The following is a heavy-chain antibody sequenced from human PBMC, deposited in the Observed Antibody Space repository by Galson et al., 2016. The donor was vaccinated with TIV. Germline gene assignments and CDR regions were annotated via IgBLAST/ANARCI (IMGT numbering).Heavy chain of an antibody. CDR1: GFSLNTRGVG. CDR2: IYWDYDK. CDR3: AHANLQWLIQAFDF. J-gene: IGHJ4*02. Sequence: PALVKPTQTLTLTCTFSGFSLNTRGVGVGWIRQPPGKALEWLALIYWDYDKRYSPSLKNRLTITKDTSKNQVVLTMTNMDPVDTATYYCAHANLQWLIQAFDFWGQGTLVTVSS. D-gene: IGHD6-19*01. V-gene: IGHV2-5*02.